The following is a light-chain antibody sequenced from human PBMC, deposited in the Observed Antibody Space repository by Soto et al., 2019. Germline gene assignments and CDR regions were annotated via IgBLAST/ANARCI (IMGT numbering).Light chain of an antibody. Sequence: QSVLTQPPSVSGAPGQRVTLSCTGSSSNIGAGYDVHWYQQLPGTAPKLLIYGNSNRPSGVPDRFSGSKSGTSASLAITGLQAEDEADEYCQSYDSSRSGVVFGGGTQLTVL. CDR3: QSYDSSRSGVV. J-gene: IGLJ2*01. V-gene: IGLV1-40*01. CDR2: GNS. CDR1: SSNIGAGYD.